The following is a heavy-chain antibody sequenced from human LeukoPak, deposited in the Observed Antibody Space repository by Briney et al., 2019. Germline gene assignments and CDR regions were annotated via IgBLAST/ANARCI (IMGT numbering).Heavy chain of an antibody. Sequence: PGGSLRLSCAASGFTFSSYAMSWVRQAPGKGLVWVSRINPDGSSTSYADSVKGRFTISRDNAKNTLYLQLNSLRAEDSAVYFCAAYYYDTTGSQAFDYWGQGTLVTVSS. CDR3: AAYYYDTTGSQAFDY. CDR1: GFTFSSYA. V-gene: IGHV3-74*01. CDR2: INPDGSST. J-gene: IGHJ4*02. D-gene: IGHD3-22*01.